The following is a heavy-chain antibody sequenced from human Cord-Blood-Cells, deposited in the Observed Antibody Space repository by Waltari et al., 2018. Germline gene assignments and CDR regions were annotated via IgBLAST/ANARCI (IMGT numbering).Heavy chain of an antibody. J-gene: IGHJ4*02. D-gene: IGHD1-7*01. CDR2: IIPIFGTA. Sequence: QVQLVQSGSEVKQPGFSVKGSCKASGGTFTSYAIRRVRQAPGQGLEWMGGIIPIFGTANYAQKFQGRATIPADESTSTAYMELSSLRSEDTAVYYCAGGDGITGTPVDYWGQGTLVTVSS. CDR1: GGTFTSYA. V-gene: IGHV1-69*01. CDR3: AGGDGITGTPVDY.